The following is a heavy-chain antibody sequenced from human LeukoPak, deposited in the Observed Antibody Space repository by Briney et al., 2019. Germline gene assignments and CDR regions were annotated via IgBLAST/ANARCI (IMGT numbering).Heavy chain of an antibody. V-gene: IGHV3-23*01. CDR3: TKDPNGDYVGAFDP. D-gene: IGHD4-17*01. CDR2: ITGGHYPT. J-gene: IGHJ5*02. Sequence: GGSLRLSCAASGFSFSSFAMTWVRQAPGKGLEWVSSITGGHYPTYNTDSVKGRFTISRDNSKNTLYLQMNSLRADDTAVYYCTKDPNGDYVGAFDPWGQGTLVTVSS. CDR1: GFSFSSFA.